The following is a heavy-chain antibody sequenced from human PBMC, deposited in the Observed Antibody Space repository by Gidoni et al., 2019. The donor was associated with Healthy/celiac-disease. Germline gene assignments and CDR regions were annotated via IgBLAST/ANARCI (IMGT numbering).Heavy chain of an antibody. V-gene: IGHV4-34*01. CDR3: ARGPDFDFWSGHIFDY. CDR2: INHSGST. J-gene: IGHJ4*02. Sequence: QVQLQQWGAGLFKPSETLSLTCAVYVGSFSGYSWTWIRQPPGKGLEWIGEINHSGSTNYKPYLKSRVTISVDTSKNQFSLKLSSVTAAETAIYFCARGPDFDFWSGHIFDYWGQGTLVTVSS. CDR1: VGSFSGYS. D-gene: IGHD3-3*01.